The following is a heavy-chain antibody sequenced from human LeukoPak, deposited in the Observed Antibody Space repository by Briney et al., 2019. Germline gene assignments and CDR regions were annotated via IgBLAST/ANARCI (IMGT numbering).Heavy chain of an antibody. J-gene: IGHJ4*02. CDR2: IRYDGSNK. CDR3: AKDQISGGSPIDY. CDR1: GLNFYNYA. V-gene: IGHV3-30*02. D-gene: IGHD2-15*01. Sequence: GGSLRLSCAASGLNFYNYAMSWVRQAPGKGLEWVAFIRYDGSNKYYADSVKGRFTISRDNSKNTLYLQMYSLRAEDTAVYYCAKDQISGGSPIDYWGQGTLVTVSS.